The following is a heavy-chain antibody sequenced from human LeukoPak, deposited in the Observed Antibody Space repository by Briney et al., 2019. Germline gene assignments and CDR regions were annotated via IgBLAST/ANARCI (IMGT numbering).Heavy chain of an antibody. Sequence: RTSETLSLTCAVYGGSFSGYYWSWIRQPPGKGLEWIGEINHSGSTNYNPSLKSRVTISVDTSKNQFSLKLCSVTAADTAVYYCARTKEPVDFDYWGQGTLVTVSS. J-gene: IGHJ4*02. CDR1: GGSFSGYY. CDR3: ARTKEPVDFDY. D-gene: IGHD1-14*01. CDR2: INHSGST. V-gene: IGHV4-34*01.